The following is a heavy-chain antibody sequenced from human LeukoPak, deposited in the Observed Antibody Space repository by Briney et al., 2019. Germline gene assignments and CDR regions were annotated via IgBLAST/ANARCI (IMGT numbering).Heavy chain of an antibody. CDR3: ARHRIFGVVIISD. D-gene: IGHD3-3*01. CDR2: IYQSGSN. V-gene: IGHV4-38-2*01. CDR1: GYTISSGYY. J-gene: IGHJ4*02. Sequence: SXXLSLTCAVSGYTISSGYYWGWIRPPPGKGVEGMGRIYQSGSNYYNPSLKRRDTITGDTSKNQFSLKLSSVTAPYTAVYYCARHRIFGVVIISDWGQGTLVTVSS.